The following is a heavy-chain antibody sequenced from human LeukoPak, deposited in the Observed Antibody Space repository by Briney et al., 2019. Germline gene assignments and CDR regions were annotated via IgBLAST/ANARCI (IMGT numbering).Heavy chain of an antibody. CDR1: GFTFSSYA. CDR2: ISGSGGST. D-gene: IGHD2-2*01. J-gene: IGHJ3*02. V-gene: IGHV3-23*01. CDR3: AKGGGYCSSTSCYDDI. Sequence: PGGSLRLSCAASGFTFSSYAMSWVRQAPGKGLEWVSAISGSGGSTYYADSVKGRFTISRDNSKNTLYLQMNSLRAEDTAIYYCAKGGGYCSSTSCYDDIWGQGTMVTVSS.